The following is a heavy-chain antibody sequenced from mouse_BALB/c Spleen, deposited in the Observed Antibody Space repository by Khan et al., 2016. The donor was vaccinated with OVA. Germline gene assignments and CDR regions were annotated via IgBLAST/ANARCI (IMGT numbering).Heavy chain of an antibody. CDR3: ARGGYRSFAY. CDR2: INPGNGDT. J-gene: IGHJ3*01. V-gene: IGHV1-5*01. D-gene: IGHD2-14*01. Sequence: VQLKESGTVLARPGASVKMSCKASGYSFTTYFIHWIKQSPGQGLEWIGDINPGNGDTTYTQKFQDKATLSAGTSANTAYLQLSSLTTEDSAVYYGARGGYRSFAYWGQGTLVTVSA. CDR1: GYSFTTYF.